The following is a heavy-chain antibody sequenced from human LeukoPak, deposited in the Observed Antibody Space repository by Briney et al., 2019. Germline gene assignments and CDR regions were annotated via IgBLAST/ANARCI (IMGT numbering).Heavy chain of an antibody. CDR3: ASQGSSSIHYCMDV. D-gene: IGHD6-6*01. CDR2: IYYSGST. Sequence: SETLSLTCTVSGGSISSYYWSWIRQPPGKGLEWIGYIYYSGSTNYNPSLKSRVTISVDTSKNQFSLKLSSVTAADTAVYYCASQGSSSIHYCMDVWGKGTTVTVSS. V-gene: IGHV4-59*01. CDR1: GGSISSYY. J-gene: IGHJ6*03.